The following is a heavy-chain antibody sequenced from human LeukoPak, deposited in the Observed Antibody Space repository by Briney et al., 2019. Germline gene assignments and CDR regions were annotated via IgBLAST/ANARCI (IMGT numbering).Heavy chain of an antibody. CDR1: GFTFSSYS. D-gene: IGHD1-26*01. Sequence: GGSLRLSCAASGFTFSSYSMNWVRQAPGKGLEWVSHITASGTAMFYADSVKGRFTISRDNAKNSLYLQMNSLRDENTAVYYCASSGSYRFDDWGQGTLVTVSS. CDR3: ASSGSYRFDD. J-gene: IGHJ4*02. V-gene: IGHV3-48*02. CDR2: ITASGTAM.